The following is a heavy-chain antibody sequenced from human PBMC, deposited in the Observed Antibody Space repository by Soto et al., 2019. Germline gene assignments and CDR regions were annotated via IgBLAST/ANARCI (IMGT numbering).Heavy chain of an antibody. CDR2: INAGNGNT. Sequence: QVQLVQSGAEVKKPGASVKVSCKASGYTFTSYAMHWVRQAPGQRLEWMGWINAGNGNTEYSPKFQGRVTITRDTTASTAYMELSSLRSEDTAVYYCGRGSGPNWVGPWGQGTLGTVSS. CDR3: GRGSGPNWVGP. CDR1: GYTFTSYA. D-gene: IGHD3-10*01. J-gene: IGHJ5*02. V-gene: IGHV1-3*01.